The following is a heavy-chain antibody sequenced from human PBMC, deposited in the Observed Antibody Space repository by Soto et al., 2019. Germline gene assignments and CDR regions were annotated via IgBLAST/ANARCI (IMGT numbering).Heavy chain of an antibody. J-gene: IGHJ6*03. D-gene: IGHD3-10*01. Sequence: EVQLLESGGGLVQAGGSLRLSCAASGFFFSSYGMNWVRQAPGKGLEWVSGISDSGGSTYYADSVKGRFTVSRDNSKETLYLQVSSLRAEDTAVYYCAKSGAIPLYYMDVWGKGTTVTVYS. V-gene: IGHV3-23*01. CDR2: ISDSGGST. CDR1: GFFFSSYG. CDR3: AKSGAIPLYYMDV.